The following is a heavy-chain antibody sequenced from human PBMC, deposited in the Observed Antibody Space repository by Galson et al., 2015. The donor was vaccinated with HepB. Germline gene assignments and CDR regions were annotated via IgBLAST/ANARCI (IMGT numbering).Heavy chain of an antibody. J-gene: IGHJ6*02. CDR3: AKTLRLSGGNEAEFYFGMDV. CDR1: GFTFTNYA. Sequence: SLRLSCAASGFTFTNYAMNWVRQAPGKGLEWVPGISGRGDRAYYSHSVKGRSTTSRDNSKNTLYLQIHSLRAGDTALYYCAKTLRLSGGNEAEFYFGMDVWGQGATVTVSS. V-gene: IGHV3-23*01. D-gene: IGHD5-12*01. CDR2: ISGRGDRA.